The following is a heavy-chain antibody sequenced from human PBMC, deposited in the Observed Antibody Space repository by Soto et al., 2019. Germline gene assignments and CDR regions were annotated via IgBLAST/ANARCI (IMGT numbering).Heavy chain of an antibody. V-gene: IGHV3-23*01. CDR2: ISGSGGST. Sequence: GXSLRLSCAASGFTFDTYAMSWVRQAPGKGLEWVSAISGSGGSTYYADSVKGRFTISRDNSKNTLFLQVNSLRAEDTAVHYCARGLGYCSSTSCYIWFDYWGQGTLVTASS. J-gene: IGHJ4*02. D-gene: IGHD2-2*02. CDR3: ARGLGYCSSTSCYIWFDY. CDR1: GFTFDTYA.